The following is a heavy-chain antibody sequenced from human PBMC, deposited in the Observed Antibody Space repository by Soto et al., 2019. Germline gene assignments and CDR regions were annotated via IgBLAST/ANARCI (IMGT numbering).Heavy chain of an antibody. V-gene: IGHV3-23*01. CDR3: AKCAGSGWYPDY. J-gene: IGHJ4*02. CDR2: ISGSGGNT. Sequence: EVQLLESAGGLVQPGGSLRLSCAASGFTFSSYAMRWVRQAPGKGLGWVSAISGSGGNTYYADSVKGRFTISRDNSKNTLFLQMNSLRAEDTAVYYCAKCAGSGWYPDYWGQGTLVTVSS. CDR1: GFTFSSYA. D-gene: IGHD6-19*01.